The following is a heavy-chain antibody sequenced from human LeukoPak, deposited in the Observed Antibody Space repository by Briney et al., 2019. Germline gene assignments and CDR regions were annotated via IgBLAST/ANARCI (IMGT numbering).Heavy chain of an antibody. J-gene: IGHJ5*02. CDR3: AHTMMRSYSYGFNWFGP. Sequence: SGPTLVKPTQTLTLTCTFSGFSLSTSGVGVGWIRQPPGKALEWLAVIYWNDDKRYSPSLKTRLTITKDTSKNQVVLTMTIMDPADTGAYYCAHTMMRSYSYGFNWFGPWGQGTLVTVSS. V-gene: IGHV2-5*01. CDR1: GFSLSTSGVG. D-gene: IGHD5-24*01. CDR2: IYWNDDK.